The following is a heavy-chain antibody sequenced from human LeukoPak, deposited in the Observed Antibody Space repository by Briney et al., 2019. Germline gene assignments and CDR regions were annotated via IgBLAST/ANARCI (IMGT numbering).Heavy chain of an antibody. CDR3: ARAAAAGTYDY. Sequence: VASVKVSCKASGGTFSSYAISWVRQAPGQGLEWMGRIIPILGIANYAQKFQGRVTITADKSTSTAYMELSSLRSEDTAVYYCARAAAAGTYDYWGQGTLVTVSS. D-gene: IGHD6-13*01. V-gene: IGHV1-69*04. CDR2: IIPILGIA. CDR1: GGTFSSYA. J-gene: IGHJ4*02.